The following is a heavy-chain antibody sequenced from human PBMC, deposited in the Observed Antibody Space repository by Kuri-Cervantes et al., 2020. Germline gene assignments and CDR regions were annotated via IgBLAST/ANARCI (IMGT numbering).Heavy chain of an antibody. V-gene: IGHV4-61*01. CDR3: ARTRFLEWLPSPNWFDP. J-gene: IGHJ5*01. D-gene: IGHD3-3*01. CDR1: GGSVSSGSYY. Sequence: SETLSLTCTVSGGSVSSGSYYWSWIRQPPGKGLEWIGYINYSGSTNYNPSLKSRVTISVDTSKNQFSLKLSSVTAADTAVYYCARTRFLEWLPSPNWFDPWGQGTRVTVSS. CDR2: INYSGST.